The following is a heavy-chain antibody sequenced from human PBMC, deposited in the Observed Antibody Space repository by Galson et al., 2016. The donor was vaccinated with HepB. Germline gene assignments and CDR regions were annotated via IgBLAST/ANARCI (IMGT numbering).Heavy chain of an antibody. CDR3: ARELPEGEDYGAISGFGFDP. D-gene: IGHD4-23*01. Sequence: SVKVSCKASGYTFNNYAINWVRQAPGQGLEWMGWINTNTGNPTYARGFSGRFVFSLDTSVSTAYLQISSLKAEDTAVYYCARELPEGEDYGAISGFGFDPWGQGTLVTVSS. CDR1: GYTFNNYA. CDR2: INTNTGNP. V-gene: IGHV7-4-1*02. J-gene: IGHJ5*02.